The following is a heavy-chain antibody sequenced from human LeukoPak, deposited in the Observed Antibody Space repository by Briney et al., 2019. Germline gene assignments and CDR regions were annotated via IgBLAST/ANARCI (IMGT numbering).Heavy chain of an antibody. CDR3: AKGGSVGTTTYFDY. D-gene: IGHD1/OR15-1a*01. CDR2: IYSGGST. V-gene: IGHV3-66*01. CDR1: GFTVSNKY. J-gene: IGHJ4*02. Sequence: GGSLRLSCAASGFTVSNKYMSWVRQAPGGGLEWVSVIYSGGSTYYADSVKGRFSISRDKSKNTLYLQVNSLRAEDTAIYYCAKGGSVGTTTYFDYWGQGTLVTVSS.